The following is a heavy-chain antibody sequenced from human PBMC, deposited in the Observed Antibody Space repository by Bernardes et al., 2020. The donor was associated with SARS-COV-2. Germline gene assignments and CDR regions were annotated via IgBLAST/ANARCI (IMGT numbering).Heavy chain of an antibody. CDR3: ARHLRYSSSWYYYYGMDV. J-gene: IGHJ6*02. CDR1: GYSFTTYW. Sequence: GESLKISCKGSGYSFTTYWIGWVRQMPGKGLEWMGIIYPADSDTKYSLTLQGQVTISADKSISTAYLQLSSLKASDTAIYYCARHLRYSSSWYYYYGMDVWGQGTTVTVSS. V-gene: IGHV5-51*01. CDR2: IYPADSDT. D-gene: IGHD6-13*01.